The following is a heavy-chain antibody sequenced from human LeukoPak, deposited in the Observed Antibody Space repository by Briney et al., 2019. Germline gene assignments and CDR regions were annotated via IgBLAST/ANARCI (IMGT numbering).Heavy chain of an antibody. Sequence: KSSETLSLTSAVYGGSFSGYYWSWIRQPPGKGLEWIGEINHSGSTNYNPSLKSRVTISVDTSKNQFSLKLSSVTAADTAVYYCARGKGRWLQADYWGQGTLVTVSS. D-gene: IGHD5-24*01. CDR1: GGSFSGYY. CDR3: ARGKGRWLQADY. V-gene: IGHV4-34*01. J-gene: IGHJ4*02. CDR2: INHSGST.